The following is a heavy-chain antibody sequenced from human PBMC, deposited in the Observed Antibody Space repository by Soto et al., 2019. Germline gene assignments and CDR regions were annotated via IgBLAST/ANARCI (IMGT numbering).Heavy chain of an antibody. CDR1: GFTFSSYA. J-gene: IGHJ5*02. D-gene: IGHD3-10*01. Sequence: EVQLLESGGGLVQPGGSLRLSCAASGFTFSSYAMSWVRQAPGKGLEWVSAISGSGGSTYYADSVKGRFTISRDNSKNTLYLQMTSLRAEDTAVYYCAKVSAPGGQSGGWFDPWGQGTLVTVSS. CDR3: AKVSAPGGQSGGWFDP. CDR2: ISGSGGST. V-gene: IGHV3-23*01.